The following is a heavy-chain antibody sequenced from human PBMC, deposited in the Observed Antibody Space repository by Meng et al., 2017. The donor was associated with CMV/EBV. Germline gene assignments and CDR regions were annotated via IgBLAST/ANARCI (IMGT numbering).Heavy chain of an antibody. CDR3: ARGAPGY. CDR1: GGSCSGYS. V-gene: IGHV4-34*01. CDR2: IKDTGTT. J-gene: IGHJ4*02. Sequence: TLSFTCAVYGGSCSGYSWTWISQSPAKGLEWNGNIKDTGTTNYSPSLKSRVSILVDTSKNQFSLKLKSVTGADTAIYYCARGAPGYWGQGTLVTVSS.